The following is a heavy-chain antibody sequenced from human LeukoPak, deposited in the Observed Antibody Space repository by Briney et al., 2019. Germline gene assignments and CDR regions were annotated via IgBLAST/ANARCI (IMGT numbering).Heavy chain of an antibody. CDR1: GGSISSYY. CDR3: AREGYYSPFDY. D-gene: IGHD3-22*01. Sequence: SETLSLTCTVSGGSISSYYWSWIRQPPGKGLEWIGEINHSGSTNYNPSLKSRVTISVDTSKNQFSLKLSSVTAADTAVYYCAREGYYSPFDYWGQGTLVTVSS. J-gene: IGHJ4*02. CDR2: INHSGST. V-gene: IGHV4-34*01.